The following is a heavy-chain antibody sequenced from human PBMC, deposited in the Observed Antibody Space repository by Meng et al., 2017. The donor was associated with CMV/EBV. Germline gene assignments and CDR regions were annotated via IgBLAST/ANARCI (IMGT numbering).Heavy chain of an antibody. Sequence: GESLKISCAASGFTFSSYSMNWVRQAPGKGLEWVSSTSASDFGSYYADSVKGRFTVSRDNSKNTLYLQMNSLRAEDTALYYCAKGYYDSSGYSYDDYWGQGTLVTVSS. CDR3: AKGYYDSSGYSYDDY. J-gene: IGHJ4*02. CDR2: TSASDFGS. D-gene: IGHD3-22*01. CDR1: GFTFSSYS. V-gene: IGHV3-23*01.